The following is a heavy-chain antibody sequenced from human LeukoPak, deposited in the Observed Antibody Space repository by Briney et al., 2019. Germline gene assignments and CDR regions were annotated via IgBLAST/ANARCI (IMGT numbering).Heavy chain of an antibody. CDR1: GGSFSGYY. CDR3: ARQKTRTLPISMLRGARSPHNWFDP. CDR2: INHSGST. J-gene: IGHJ5*02. D-gene: IGHD3-10*01. Sequence: SGTLSLTCAVYGGSFSGYYWSWIRQPPGKGLEWIGEINHSGSTNYNPSLKSRVTTSVDTSKNQFSLKLTSVTAADTAVYYCARQKTRTLPISMLRGARSPHNWFDPWGQGTLVIVSS. V-gene: IGHV4-34*01.